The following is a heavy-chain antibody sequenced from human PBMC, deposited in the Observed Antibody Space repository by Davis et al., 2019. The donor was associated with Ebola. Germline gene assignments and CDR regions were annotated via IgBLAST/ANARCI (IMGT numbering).Heavy chain of an antibody. D-gene: IGHD5-12*01. V-gene: IGHV4-39*01. CDR2: IYYSGST. Sequence: MPSETLSLTCTVSGGSISSSSYYWGWIRQSPGKGLEWIGSIYYSGSTYYNPSLKSRVTISVDTSKNQFSLKLSSVTAADTAVYYCARQSKGVWWLHPFDYWGQGTLVTVSS. CDR1: GGSISSSSYY. J-gene: IGHJ4*02. CDR3: ARQSKGVWWLHPFDY.